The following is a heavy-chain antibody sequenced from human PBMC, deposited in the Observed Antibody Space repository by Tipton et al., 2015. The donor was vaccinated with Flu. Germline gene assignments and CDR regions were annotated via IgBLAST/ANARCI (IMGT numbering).Heavy chain of an antibody. CDR2: IYSGGST. CDR1: GFSVSSNY. J-gene: IGHJ4*02. V-gene: IGHV3-53*01. D-gene: IGHD4-17*01. Sequence: SLRLSCAASGFSVSSNYMSWVRQAPGKGLEWVSVIYSGGSTYYADSVKGRFTISRDNSKLYLQMNSLRAEDTAVYYCPSRRGGDYPYFDYWGQGTLVTVSS. CDR3: PSRRGGDYPYFDY.